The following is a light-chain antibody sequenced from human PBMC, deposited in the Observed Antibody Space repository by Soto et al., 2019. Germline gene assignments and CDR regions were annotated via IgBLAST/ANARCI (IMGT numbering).Light chain of an antibody. CDR3: QQYGISIT. Sequence: IVLTQSPGTLSLSPGERATLSCRASQSVPRSYLAWYQQRPGQAPRLLIYGTSSRAAGIPDRFSGSGSGTDCTHTISRLEPEDVAVFYCQQYGISITFGQGTRLEIK. V-gene: IGKV3-20*01. J-gene: IGKJ5*01. CDR2: GTS. CDR1: QSVPRSY.